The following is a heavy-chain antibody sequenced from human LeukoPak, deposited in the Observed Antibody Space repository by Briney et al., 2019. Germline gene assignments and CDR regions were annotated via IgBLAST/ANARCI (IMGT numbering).Heavy chain of an antibody. Sequence: GGSLRPSCAASGFTFSSYAMHWVRQAPGKGLEWVAVISYDGSNKYYADSVKGRFTISRDNSKNTLYLQMNSLRAEDTAVYYCARDQGWDAFDIWGQGTMVTVSS. CDR2: ISYDGSNK. CDR1: GFTFSSYA. V-gene: IGHV3-30-3*01. J-gene: IGHJ3*02. CDR3: ARDQGWDAFDI.